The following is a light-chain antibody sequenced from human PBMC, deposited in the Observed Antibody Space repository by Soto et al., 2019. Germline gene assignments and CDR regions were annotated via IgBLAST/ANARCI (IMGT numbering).Light chain of an antibody. CDR2: NAS. CDR1: QSVNNNY. CDR3: QHYRSSPPKYS. V-gene: IGKV3-20*01. J-gene: IGKJ2*01. Sequence: EIVLTQSPGTLSLSPGERATLSCRASQSVNNNYLAWYQQKPGQAPRLLIFNASNRATGIPDRFSGSGSGTDFPLTISRLEPEDFAGYCCQHYRSSPPKYSFGQGTKLEIK.